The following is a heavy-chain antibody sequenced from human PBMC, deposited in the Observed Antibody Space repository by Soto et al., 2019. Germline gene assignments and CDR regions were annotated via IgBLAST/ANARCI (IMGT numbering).Heavy chain of an antibody. V-gene: IGHV1-69*01. CDR3: ARGLIYYDRSGYYIDAFDI. CDR2: IIPIFGTA. Sequence: QVQLVQSGAEVKKPGSSVKVSCKASGGTFSSYAISWVRQAPGQGLEWMGGIIPIFGTANYAQKFQGRVTITADESTSTAYMELSSLRSEDTAVYYCARGLIYYDRSGYYIDAFDIWGQGTMVTVSS. CDR1: GGTFSSYA. J-gene: IGHJ3*02. D-gene: IGHD3-22*01.